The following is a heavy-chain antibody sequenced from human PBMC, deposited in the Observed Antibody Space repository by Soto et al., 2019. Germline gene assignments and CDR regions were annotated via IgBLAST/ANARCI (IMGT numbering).Heavy chain of an antibody. D-gene: IGHD3-16*02. Sequence: GASVKVSCKASGYTFTSYAMNWVRQAPGQGLEWMGWINTNTGNPTYAQGFTGRFVFSLDTSVSTAYLQICSLKAEDTSVYYCARVDAAVLRLHLGELSLLPSVDYYFDYRGQGTLVAV. V-gene: IGHV7-4-1*01. J-gene: IGHJ4*02. CDR1: GYTFTSYA. CDR2: INTNTGNP. CDR3: ARVDAAVLRLHLGELSLLPSVDYYFDY.